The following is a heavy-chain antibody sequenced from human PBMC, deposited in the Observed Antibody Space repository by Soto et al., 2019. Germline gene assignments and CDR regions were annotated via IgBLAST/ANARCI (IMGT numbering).Heavy chain of an antibody. D-gene: IGHD5-12*01. J-gene: IGHJ5*02. Sequence: GASVKVSCKASGYTFTSYGISWVRQAPGQGLEWMGWISAYNGNTNYAQKLQGRVTMTTDTSTSTAYMELRSLRSDDTAVYYCARVEMATMANWFDPWGQGTLVTVSS. CDR1: GYTFTSYG. V-gene: IGHV1-18*01. CDR2: ISAYNGNT. CDR3: ARVEMATMANWFDP.